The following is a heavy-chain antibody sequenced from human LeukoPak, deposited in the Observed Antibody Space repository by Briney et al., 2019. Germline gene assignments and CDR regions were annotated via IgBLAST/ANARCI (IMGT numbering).Heavy chain of an antibody. CDR2: INPNSGGT. CDR3: ARWPSKTPSKVFDY. V-gene: IGHV1-2*02. CDR1: GYTFTGYY. J-gene: IGHJ4*02. Sequence: ASVKVSCKASGYTFTGYYMHWVRQAPGQGLEWMGWINPNSGGTNYAQKFQGRVTMTRDTTISTAYMELSRLRSDDTAVYYCARWPSKTPSKVFDYWGQGTLVTVSS.